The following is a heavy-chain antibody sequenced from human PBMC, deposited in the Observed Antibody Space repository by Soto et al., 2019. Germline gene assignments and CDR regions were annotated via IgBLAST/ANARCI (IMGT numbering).Heavy chain of an antibody. Sequence: QVQLQESGPGLVKPSETLSLSCTVSNGSLSNSYWNWIRQPAGKGLEWIGRIYTSGSTNYNPSLRSRVTMSVDTSKNQFSLKLNSVTAAXXXVXYCARSSHKESWFNPWGQGTLVTVSS. V-gene: IGHV4-4*07. J-gene: IGHJ5*02. CDR3: ARSSHKESWFNP. CDR1: NGSLSNSY. CDR2: IYTSGST. D-gene: IGHD6-13*01.